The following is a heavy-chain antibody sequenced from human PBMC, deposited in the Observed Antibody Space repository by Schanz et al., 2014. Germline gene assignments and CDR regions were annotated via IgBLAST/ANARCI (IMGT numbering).Heavy chain of an antibody. D-gene: IGHD1-1*01. CDR1: GFTFYNYA. CDR3: AKAFRTTKYYGMDV. V-gene: IGHV3-23*04. J-gene: IGHJ6*02. CDR2: ISSTGGST. Sequence: EVRLVESGGGLVQPGGSLRLSCAASGFTFYNYAMTWVRQAPGKGLEWVSAISSTGGSTYYADSVKGRFTISRDNSKTTLSLLVNSLRGEDTATYYCAKAFRTTKYYGMDVWGQGTTVTVS.